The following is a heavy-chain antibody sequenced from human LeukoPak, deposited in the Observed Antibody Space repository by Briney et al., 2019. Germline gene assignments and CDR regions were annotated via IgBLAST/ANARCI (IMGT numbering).Heavy chain of an antibody. CDR1: GFTVSSNY. Sequence: RAGGSLRLSCAASGFTVSSNYMSWVRQAPGKGLEWVSVIYSGGSTYYADSVKGRFTISRHNSKNTLYLQMNSLRAEDTAVYYCAALYYYDSSGPDAFDIWGQGTMVTVSS. V-gene: IGHV3-53*04. D-gene: IGHD3-22*01. J-gene: IGHJ3*02. CDR3: AALYYYDSSGPDAFDI. CDR2: IYSGGST.